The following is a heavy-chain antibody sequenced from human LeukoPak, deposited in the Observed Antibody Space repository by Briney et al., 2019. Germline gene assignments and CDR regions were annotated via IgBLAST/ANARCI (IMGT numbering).Heavy chain of an antibody. V-gene: IGHV1-69*01. CDR2: IIPIFGTA. CDR3: ARVVPTRQWLVRDYYYYYGMDV. D-gene: IGHD6-19*01. J-gene: IGHJ6*02. Sequence: SVRVSCKASGGTFSSYAISWVRQAPGQGLEWMGGIIPIFGTANYAQKFQGRVTITADESTSTAYMELSSLRSEDTAVYYCARVVPTRQWLVRDYYYYYGMDVWGQGTTVTVSS. CDR1: GGTFSSYA.